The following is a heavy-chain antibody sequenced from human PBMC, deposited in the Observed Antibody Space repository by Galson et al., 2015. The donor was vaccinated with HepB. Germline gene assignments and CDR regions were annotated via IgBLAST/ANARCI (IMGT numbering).Heavy chain of an antibody. Sequence: SLRLSCAASGFIFTNHAMHWLRQAPGKPLEFVAAISYDGTYRPDADSAKGRFTISRDNSKNMLYLQMNSLRVEDTAMYYCARDSGVGGTLGVPDCWGQGALVTVSS. D-gene: IGHD1-26*01. CDR2: ISYDGTYR. CDR1: GFIFTNHA. CDR3: ARDSGVGGTLGVPDC. V-gene: IGHV3-30-3*01. J-gene: IGHJ4*02.